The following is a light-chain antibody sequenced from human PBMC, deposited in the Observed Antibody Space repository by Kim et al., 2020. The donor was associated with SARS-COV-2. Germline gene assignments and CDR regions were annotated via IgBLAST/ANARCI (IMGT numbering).Light chain of an antibody. CDR2: GAS. CDR1: QSVASN. V-gene: IGKV3-15*01. J-gene: IGKJ2*01. CDR3: QQYNNWPPYT. Sequence: VSPGERATLSCRASQSVASNLAWYQQKPGQAPRLLIYGASTRATGIPARFSGSGFGTEFTLTISSLQSEEFAVFYCQQYNNWPPYTFGQGTKLEIK.